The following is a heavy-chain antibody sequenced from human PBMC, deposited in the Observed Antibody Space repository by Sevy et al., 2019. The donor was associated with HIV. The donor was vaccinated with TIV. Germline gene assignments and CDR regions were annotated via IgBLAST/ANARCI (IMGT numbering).Heavy chain of an antibody. D-gene: IGHD3-10*01. CDR3: XXXXDGGPDY. CDR2: KNQDGNQK. J-gene: IGHJ4*02. Sequence: GGSLRLSCGASGFTFSTYWMSWVRQAPGKGLEWVANKNQDGNQKYYVDSVKGRFTISKDKAKNSLYLQMNSMRAEDXXXXXXXXXXDGGPDYWGQGTLVTVSS. CDR1: GFTFSTYW. V-gene: IGHV3-7*01.